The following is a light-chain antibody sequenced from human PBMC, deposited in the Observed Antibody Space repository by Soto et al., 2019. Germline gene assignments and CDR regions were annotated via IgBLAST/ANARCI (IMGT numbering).Light chain of an antibody. CDR2: KDS. CDR3: SSYTSSNTYV. CDR1: VLAKKY. Sequence: SYELTQPSSVSVSPGQTARITCSGDVLAKKYARWFQQKPGQAPVLVIYKDSERPSGIPERFSGSSSGTTVTLTISGAQVEDEADYYCSSYTSSNTYVFGTGTKVTVL. V-gene: IGLV3-27*01. J-gene: IGLJ1*01.